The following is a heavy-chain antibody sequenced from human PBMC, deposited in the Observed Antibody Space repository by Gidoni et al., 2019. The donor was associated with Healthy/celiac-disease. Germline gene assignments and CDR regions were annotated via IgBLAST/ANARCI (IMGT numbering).Heavy chain of an antibody. Sequence: QVQLQESGPGLVKPSQTLSLTCTVSGGSISSGSYYWSWIRQPAGKGLEWIGRICTSGSTNYNPSLKSRVTMSVDTSKNQFSLKLSSVTAADTAVYYCARVEQLGAFDIWGQGTMVTVSS. CDR3: ARVEQLGAFDI. D-gene: IGHD6-13*01. CDR2: ICTSGST. V-gene: IGHV4-61*02. J-gene: IGHJ3*02. CDR1: GGSISSGSYY.